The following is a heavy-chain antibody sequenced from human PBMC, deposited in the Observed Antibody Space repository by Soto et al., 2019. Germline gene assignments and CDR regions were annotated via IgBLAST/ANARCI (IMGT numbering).Heavy chain of an antibody. CDR2: IYPGDSDT. CDR3: ARHRSLWFGELFGDAFDI. Sequence: GESLKISCKGSGYSFTSYWIGWVRQMPGKGLEWMGIIYPGDSDTRYSPSFQGQVTISADKSISTAYLQWSSPKASDTAMYYCARHRSLWFGELFGDAFDIWGQGTMVTVSS. D-gene: IGHD3-10*01. J-gene: IGHJ3*02. V-gene: IGHV5-51*01. CDR1: GYSFTSYW.